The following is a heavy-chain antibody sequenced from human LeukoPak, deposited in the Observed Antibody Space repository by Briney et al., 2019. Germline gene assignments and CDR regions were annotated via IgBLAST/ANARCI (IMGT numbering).Heavy chain of an antibody. J-gene: IGHJ3*02. D-gene: IGHD2-15*01. V-gene: IGHV3-23*01. CDR3: AKDWTYSGRNDDSFDI. Sequence: PGGSLRLSCAASGFTFSSYAMSWVRQAPGKGLEWVSAISGSGGRIYYADSVKGRFTISRDNSKNTLYLEMNSLRAEDTAVYYCAKDWTYSGRNDDSFDIWGQGTMVTVSS. CDR1: GFTFSSYA. CDR2: ISGSGGRI.